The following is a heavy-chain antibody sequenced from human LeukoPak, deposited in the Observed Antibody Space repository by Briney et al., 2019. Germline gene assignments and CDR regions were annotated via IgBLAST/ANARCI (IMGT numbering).Heavy chain of an antibody. V-gene: IGHV4-59*01. D-gene: IGHD3-3*01. CDR1: SGSIDNFY. CDR3: ARHLWSEYHKFDY. J-gene: IGHJ4*02. CDR2: IYFSGNP. Sequence: YPSETLSLTCTISSGSIDNFYWSWIRQPAGKGLEWIWQIYFSGNPQYNHSRKSRVTISVDRSENQFSLKLSSVTAADTAVYFCARHLWSEYHKFDYWGQGTLVTVSS.